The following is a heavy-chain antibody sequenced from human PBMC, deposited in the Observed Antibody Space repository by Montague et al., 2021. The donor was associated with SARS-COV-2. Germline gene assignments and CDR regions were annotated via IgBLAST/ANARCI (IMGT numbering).Heavy chain of an antibody. Sequence: SETLSLTCSVSGVSISSGSYYWSWVRQPSGKGLEWIGYVYHTRSTNYNPSLKSRVTLSIDTSKNQFSLNLTSVTAADTAVYYCVREKYYFDDSGSKWGQGTLVTV. J-gene: IGHJ4*02. CDR1: GVSISSGSYY. V-gene: IGHV4-61*01. CDR2: VYHTRST. D-gene: IGHD3-22*01. CDR3: VREKYYFDDSGSK.